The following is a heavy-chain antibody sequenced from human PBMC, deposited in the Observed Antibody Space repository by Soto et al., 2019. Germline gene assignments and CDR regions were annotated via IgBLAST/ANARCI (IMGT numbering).Heavy chain of an antibody. D-gene: IGHD2-15*01. Sequence: EVQLVESGGGLVKPGGSLRLSCAASGFSFSNAWMNWVRQAPGKGLEWVGRIKRKIDGEATDYAGPVKGRFTVFRDDSKSALYLQMNSLKGDDTAVYYCTTGSVEGVWCQGTTVTVS. CDR1: GFSFSNAW. J-gene: IGHJ6*02. CDR3: TTGSVEGV. CDR2: IKRKIDGEAT. V-gene: IGHV3-15*07.